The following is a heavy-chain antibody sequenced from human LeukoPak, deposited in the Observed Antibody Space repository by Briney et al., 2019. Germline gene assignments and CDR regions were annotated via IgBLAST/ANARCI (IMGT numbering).Heavy chain of an antibody. D-gene: IGHD2-2*01. CDR2: INPNSGDT. V-gene: IGHV1-2*06. Sequence: GASVKVSCKASAYACTGYYIHWIRQAPGQGLEWMGRINPNSGDTNSAQKFQGRVSMTRDTSISTAYMELGSLRSDDTAVYYCARSAVPAYPDAFDIWGQGTMVTVSS. J-gene: IGHJ3*02. CDR3: ARSAVPAYPDAFDI. CDR1: AYACTGYY.